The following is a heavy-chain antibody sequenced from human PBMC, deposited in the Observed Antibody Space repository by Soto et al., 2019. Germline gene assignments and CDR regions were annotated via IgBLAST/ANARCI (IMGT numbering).Heavy chain of an antibody. CDR2: VRGGGGST. D-gene: IGHD2-21*02. CDR3: AQTESFNGDYNAYDS. J-gene: IGHJ4*02. V-gene: IGHV3-23*01. CDR1: GFSFAGYA. Sequence: VGSLRLSCAASGFSFAGYAVAWVRQAPGKGLESVSTVRGGGGSTYYADEVKGRVTISRDNSGNTVYLQRSSLNAGDTALYYCAQTESFNGDYNAYDSWRQGTGDGVSS.